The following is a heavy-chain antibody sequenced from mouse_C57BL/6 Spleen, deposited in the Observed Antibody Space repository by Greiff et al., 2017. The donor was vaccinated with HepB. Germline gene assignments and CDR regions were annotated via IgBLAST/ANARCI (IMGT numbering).Heavy chain of an antibody. CDR3: TRSIYYYFDY. Sequence: VQLQQSGAELVRPGASVTLSCKASGYTFTDYEMHWVKQTPVHGLEWIGAIDPETGGTAYNQKFKGKAILTADKSSSTAYMEHLSLTSEDSAVYYCTRSIYYYFDYWGQGTTLTVSS. CDR2: IDPETGGT. D-gene: IGHD1-1*01. J-gene: IGHJ2*01. V-gene: IGHV1-15*01. CDR1: GYTFTDYE.